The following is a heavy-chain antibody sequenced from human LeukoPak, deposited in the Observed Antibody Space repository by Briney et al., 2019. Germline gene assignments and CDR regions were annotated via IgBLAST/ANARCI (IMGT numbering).Heavy chain of an antibody. Sequence: GGSLSLSCAASGFTVSSNYMSWVRQAPGKGLVWVSRINPDGGRISYADSVQGRFTISRDNAKNTVYLQMNDLRADDTAVYYCVKKGQADDDGKPDWGQGTLVTVSS. V-gene: IGHV3-74*01. CDR1: GFTVSSNY. CDR2: INPDGGRI. D-gene: IGHD1-1*01. CDR3: VKKGQADDDGKPD. J-gene: IGHJ4*02.